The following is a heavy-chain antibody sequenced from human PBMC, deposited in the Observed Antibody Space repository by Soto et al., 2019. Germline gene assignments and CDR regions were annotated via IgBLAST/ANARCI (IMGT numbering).Heavy chain of an antibody. D-gene: IGHD3-16*02. Sequence: QVQLQQWGAGLLKPSETLSLTCAVYGGSFSGYYWSWIRQPPGKGLEWIGEINHSGSTNYNPSLKIRVTISVDTSKNQFSLKLSSVTAADTAVYYCARGAYDYIWGSYRYSYYYYYYMDVWGKGTTVTVSS. CDR1: GGSFSGYY. CDR2: INHSGST. CDR3: ARGAYDYIWGSYRYSYYYYYYMDV. J-gene: IGHJ6*03. V-gene: IGHV4-34*01.